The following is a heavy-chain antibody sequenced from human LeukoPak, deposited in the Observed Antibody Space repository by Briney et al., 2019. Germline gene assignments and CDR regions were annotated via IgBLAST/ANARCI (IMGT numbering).Heavy chain of an antibody. CDR3: ARENHYDILTGYSGYYYMDV. J-gene: IGHJ6*03. V-gene: IGHV4-34*01. Sequence: SETLSLTCAVYGGSFSGYYWSWIRQPPGKGLEWIGEINHSGSTNYNPSLKSRVTISVDTSKNQFSLKLSSVTAADTAVYYCARENHYDILTGYSGYYYMDVWGKGTTVTVSS. CDR1: GGSFSGYY. CDR2: INHSGST. D-gene: IGHD3-9*01.